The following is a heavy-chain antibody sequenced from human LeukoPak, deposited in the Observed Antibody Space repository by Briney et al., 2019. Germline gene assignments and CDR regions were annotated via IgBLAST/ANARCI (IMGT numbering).Heavy chain of an antibody. J-gene: IGHJ5*02. CDR2: LNPNSGNA. CDR3: ARRKFLGWFDP. D-gene: IGHD7-27*01. Sequence: ASVKVSCXASGYIFTTYDIGWVRQATGQGLEWMGWLNPNSGNAGYAQKSQGRVTISRNTSISTAYMELSSLRSDDTAIYYCARRKFLGWFDPWGQGTLVTVSS. CDR1: GYIFTTYD. V-gene: IGHV1-8*03.